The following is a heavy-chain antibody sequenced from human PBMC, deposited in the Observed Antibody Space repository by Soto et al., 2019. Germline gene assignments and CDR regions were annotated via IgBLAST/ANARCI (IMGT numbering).Heavy chain of an antibody. CDR1: GGSFSGYY. J-gene: IGHJ6*02. D-gene: IGHD3-9*01. CDR2: INHSGST. V-gene: IGHV4-34*01. Sequence: PSETLSLTCAVYGGSFSGYYWSWIRQPPGKGLEWIGEINHSGSTNYNPSLKSRVTISVDTSKNQFSLKLSSVTAADTAVYYCARGQYYDILTGPNYYGMDVWGQGTTVTVSS. CDR3: ARGQYYDILTGPNYYGMDV.